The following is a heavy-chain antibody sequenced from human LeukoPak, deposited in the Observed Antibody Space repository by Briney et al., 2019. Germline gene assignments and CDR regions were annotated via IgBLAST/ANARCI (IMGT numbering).Heavy chain of an antibody. CDR2: IYSGGST. Sequence: GGSLRLSCAASGFTVSSNYMSWVRQAPGKGLEWVSVIYSGGSTYYADSVKGRFTISRDNSKNTLYLQMNSLRAEDTAVCYCARGPYGSGSYWVDYWGQGTLSPSPQ. CDR1: GFTVSSNY. V-gene: IGHV3-53*01. D-gene: IGHD3-10*01. J-gene: IGHJ4*02. CDR3: ARGPYGSGSYWVDY.